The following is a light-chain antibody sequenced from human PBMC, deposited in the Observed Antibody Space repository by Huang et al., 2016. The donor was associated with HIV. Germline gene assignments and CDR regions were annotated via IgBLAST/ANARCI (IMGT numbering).Light chain of an antibody. V-gene: IGKV4-1*01. CDR3: QQYYRTPLT. J-gene: IGKJ4*01. CDR1: QSLLDSSLNKDK. CDR2: WAS. Sequence: DIVMTQSPDPLAVSLGERATINCRSTQSLLDSSLNKDKLAWYQQKPGQPPRLLIYWASTRESAVPDRISGSGSGTDFTLTISSLQAEDVAVYYCQQYYRTPLTFGGGTKVEIK.